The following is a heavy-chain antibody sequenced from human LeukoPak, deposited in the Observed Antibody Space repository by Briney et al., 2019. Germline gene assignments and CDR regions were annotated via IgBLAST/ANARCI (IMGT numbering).Heavy chain of an antibody. Sequence: GGSLRLSCAASGFTFSSYAMSWVRQAPGKGLEWVSAISGSGGSTYYADSVKGRFTISRDNSKNTLYLQMNSLRAEDTAVYYCAKVAYYDILTGYYDTRFDYWGQGTLVTVSS. J-gene: IGHJ4*02. CDR3: AKVAYYDILTGYYDTRFDY. CDR1: GFTFSSYA. D-gene: IGHD3-9*01. CDR2: ISGSGGST. V-gene: IGHV3-23*01.